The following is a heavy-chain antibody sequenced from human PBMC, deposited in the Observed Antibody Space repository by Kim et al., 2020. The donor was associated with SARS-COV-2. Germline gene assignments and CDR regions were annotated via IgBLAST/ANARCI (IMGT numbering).Heavy chain of an antibody. V-gene: IGHV4-31*01. CDR1: GGSISSGGYY. J-gene: IGHJ4*02. D-gene: IGHD3-10*01. CDR3: AASSRGRFGELTKTYY. Sequence: SETLSLTCTVSGGSISSGGYYWSWIRQHPGKGLEWIGYIYYSGSTYYNPSLKSPVTISVDTSKNQFSLKLSSVTAADTAVYYCAASSRGRFGELTKTYYWGQGTLVTVSS. CDR2: IYYSGST.